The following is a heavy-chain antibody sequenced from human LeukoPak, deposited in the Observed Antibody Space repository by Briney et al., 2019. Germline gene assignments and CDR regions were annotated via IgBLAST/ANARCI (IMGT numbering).Heavy chain of an antibody. CDR1: GYTFTGYY. CDR2: INPNSGGT. J-gene: IGHJ4*02. D-gene: IGHD3-22*01. V-gene: IGHV1-2*02. CDR3: ARDWRYYDSSGHY. Sequence: ASVKVSCKASGYTFTGYYMHWVRQAPGQGLEWMGWINPNSGGTNYAQKFQGRVTISRDNAKNSLYLQMNSLRAEDTAVYYCARDWRYYDSSGHYWGQGTPVTVSS.